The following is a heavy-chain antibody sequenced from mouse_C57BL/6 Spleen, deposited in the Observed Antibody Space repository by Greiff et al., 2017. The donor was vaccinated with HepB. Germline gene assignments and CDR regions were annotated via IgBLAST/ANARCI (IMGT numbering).Heavy chain of an antibody. V-gene: IGHV1-52*01. D-gene: IGHD2-5*01. Sequence: VQLQQPGAELVRPGSSVKLSCKASGYTFTSYWMHWVKQRPIQGLEWIGNIDPSDSETHYNQKFKDKATLTVDKSSSTAYMQLSSLTSEDSAVYYCARFGHYYSNYGYFDYWGQGTTLTVSS. CDR3: ARFGHYYSNYGYFDY. CDR2: IDPSDSET. CDR1: GYTFTSYW. J-gene: IGHJ2*01.